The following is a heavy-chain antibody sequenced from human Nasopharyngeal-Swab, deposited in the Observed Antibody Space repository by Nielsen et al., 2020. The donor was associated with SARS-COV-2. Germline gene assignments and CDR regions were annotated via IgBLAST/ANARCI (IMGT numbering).Heavy chain of an antibody. D-gene: IGHD4-17*01. Sequence: SLKISCVTAGFTFDDDAMRWVRQAPGKGLEGVSNINGNGGNIGYADSVRGRFTISRDNAKNSLYLQMNSLRVEDTALYYCVKDIGLGRYGDYSYYFDSWCQGILVTVSS. CDR1: GFTFDDDA. J-gene: IGHJ4*02. CDR3: VKDIGLGRYGDYSYYFDS. CDR2: INGNGGNI. V-gene: IGHV3-9*01.